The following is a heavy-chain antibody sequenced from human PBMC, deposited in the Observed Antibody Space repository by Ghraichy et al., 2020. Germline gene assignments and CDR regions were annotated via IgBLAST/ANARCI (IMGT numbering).Heavy chain of an antibody. CDR3: ARDRPVYYYDSSPQAHYYYYYGMDV. J-gene: IGHJ6*02. CDR1: GGSISSGDYY. Sequence: SETLSLTCTVSGGSISSGDYYWSWIRQPPGKGLEWIGYIYYSGSTYYNPSLKSRVTISVDTSKNQFSLKLSSVTAADTAVYYCARDRPVYYYDSSPQAHYYYYYGMDVWGQGTTVTVS. V-gene: IGHV4-30-4*01. D-gene: IGHD3-22*01. CDR2: IYYSGST.